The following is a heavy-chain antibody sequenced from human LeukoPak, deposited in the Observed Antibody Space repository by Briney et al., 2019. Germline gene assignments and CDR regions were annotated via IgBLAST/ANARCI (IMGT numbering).Heavy chain of an antibody. CDR1: GYSFTSYW. V-gene: IGHV5-10-1*01. D-gene: IGHD3-22*01. CDR3: ARHVDYYDSSGEGNWFDP. J-gene: IGHJ5*02. CDR2: IDPSDSYT. Sequence: GESLKISCKGSGYSFTSYWISWVRQMPGKGLEWMGRIDPSDSYTNYSPSFQGHVTISAGKSISTAYLQWSSLKASDTAMYYCARHVDYYDSSGEGNWFDPWGQGTLVTVSS.